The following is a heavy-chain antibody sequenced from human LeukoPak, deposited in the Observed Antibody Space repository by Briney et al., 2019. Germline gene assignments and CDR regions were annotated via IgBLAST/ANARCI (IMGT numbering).Heavy chain of an antibody. Sequence: PSEPLSLTCAVYGASFSGYYWSWIRQPPGKGLEWIGEINHSGSTNYNPSLKSRVTISVDTSKNQFSLKLSSVTAADTAVYYSARGRGLTGSYYFDYWGQGTLVTVSS. CDR1: GASFSGYY. CDR2: INHSGST. CDR3: ARGRGLTGSYYFDY. D-gene: IGHD3-9*01. J-gene: IGHJ4*02. V-gene: IGHV4-34*01.